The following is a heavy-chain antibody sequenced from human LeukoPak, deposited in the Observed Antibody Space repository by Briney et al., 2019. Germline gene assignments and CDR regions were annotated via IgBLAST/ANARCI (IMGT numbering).Heavy chain of an antibody. D-gene: IGHD2-8*02. J-gene: IGHJ4*02. CDR2: IGSDENR. Sequence: GGSLRLSCTASGFTFSGNAMGRVRQAPGKGLEWVSGIGSDENRLYADSVKGRFTISRDNSKNTLYLQMNSLRVEDTAVYYCAKDVIHWSFDHWGQGTLVTVSS. V-gene: IGHV3-23*01. CDR3: AKDVIHWSFDH. CDR1: GFTFSGNA.